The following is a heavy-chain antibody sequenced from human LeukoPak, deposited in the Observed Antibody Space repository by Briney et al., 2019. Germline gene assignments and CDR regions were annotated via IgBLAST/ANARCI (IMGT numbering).Heavy chain of an antibody. J-gene: IGHJ4*02. V-gene: IGHV4-39*01. Sequence: GSLRLSCAASGFTFSSYSMNWVRQPPGKGLEWIGSIYYSGSTYYNPSLKSRVTISVDTSKNQFSLKLSSVTAADTAVYYCARHERKTYYYDSSGYQPPDYWGQGTLVTVSS. CDR3: ARHERKTYYYDSSGYQPPDY. D-gene: IGHD3-22*01. CDR2: IYYSGST. CDR1: GFTFSSYSMN.